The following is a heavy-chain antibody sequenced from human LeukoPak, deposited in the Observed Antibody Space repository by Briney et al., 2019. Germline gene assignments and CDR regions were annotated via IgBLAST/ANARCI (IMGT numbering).Heavy chain of an antibody. CDR3: AKDLADIVATTFDY. D-gene: IGHD5-12*01. CDR1: GFTFSSYA. V-gene: IGHV3-23*01. J-gene: IGHJ4*02. CDR2: ISGSGGSK. Sequence: GGSLRLSCAASGFTFSSYAMSWVRQAPGKGLEWVSAISGSGGSKYYADSVKGRFTISSDNSKNPLYLQMNSLRAEDTAVYYCAKDLADIVATTFDYWGQGTLVTVSS.